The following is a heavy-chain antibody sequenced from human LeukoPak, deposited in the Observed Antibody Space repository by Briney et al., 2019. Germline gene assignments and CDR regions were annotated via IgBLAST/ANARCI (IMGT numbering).Heavy chain of an antibody. CDR1: GFTFTRFN. CDR2: ITTSGTYI. Sequence: GGSLRLSCAASGFTFTRFNMNWVRQAPGKGLELVSSITTSGTYIYYADSVKGRFTISRDNAKNSLSLQMNSLRAEDTAVYYCARPFYCDNNGGEGMDVWGQGNTVTVSS. J-gene: IGHJ6*02. V-gene: IGHV3-21*06. CDR3: ARPFYCDNNGGEGMDV. D-gene: IGHD3-22*01.